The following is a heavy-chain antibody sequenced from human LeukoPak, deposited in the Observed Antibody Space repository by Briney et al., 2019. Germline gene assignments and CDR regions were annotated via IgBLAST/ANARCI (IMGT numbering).Heavy chain of an antibody. Sequence: SETLSLTCTVSGGSISSSSYYWGWIRQPPGKGLEWIASIYYTGNTYYNPSLKSRVTISVDTSKNQFSLKLSSVTAADTAVYYCARQYYYDSSGYLDYWGQGTLVTVSS. CDR1: GGSISSSSYY. CDR3: ARQYYYDSSGYLDY. CDR2: IYYTGNT. V-gene: IGHV4-39*01. D-gene: IGHD3-22*01. J-gene: IGHJ4*02.